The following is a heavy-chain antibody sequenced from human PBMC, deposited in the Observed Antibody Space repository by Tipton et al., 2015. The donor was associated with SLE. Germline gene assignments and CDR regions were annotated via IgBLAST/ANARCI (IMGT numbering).Heavy chain of an antibody. CDR2: INPNTGDT. V-gene: IGHV1-2*06. CDR1: GYTFTGYY. D-gene: IGHD3-3*01. Sequence: QSGPEVKKPGVSVRVSCKASGYTFTGYYMHWVRQAPGQGLEWMGRINPNTGDTNYAQKFQGRVTMTRDTSISTAYMELSRLRSDDTAVYFCARGGRIIIFGVVIHWYVDLWGRGTLVTVSS. CDR3: ARGGRIIIFGVVIHWYVDL. J-gene: IGHJ2*01.